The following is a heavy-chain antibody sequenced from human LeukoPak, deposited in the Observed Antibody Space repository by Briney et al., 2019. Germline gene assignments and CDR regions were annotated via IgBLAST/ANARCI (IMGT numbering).Heavy chain of an antibody. J-gene: IGHJ4*02. CDR1: GFTFSSYA. V-gene: IGHV3-23*01. CDR3: AKDPQVLLWFGESYGDY. Sequence: GGSLRLSCAASGFTFSSYAMSWVRQAPGKGLEWVSAISGSGGSTYYADSVKGRFTISRDNSKNTLYLQMNSLRAEDTAVYYCAKDPQVLLWFGESYGDYWGQGTLVTVSS. D-gene: IGHD3-10*01. CDR2: ISGSGGST.